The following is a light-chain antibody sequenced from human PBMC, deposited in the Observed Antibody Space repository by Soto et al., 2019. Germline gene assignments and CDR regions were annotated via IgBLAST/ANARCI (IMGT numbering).Light chain of an antibody. Sequence: EIVLTQSPGTLSLSPGESATHSCRATQTVSSNYLAWYQQKPGQAPRLLIYGASSRATGIPDRFSGSGSGTDFTLTISRLEPEDFAVYYCQQYGNSLSITFGQGTRLEIK. CDR1: QTVSSNY. CDR3: QQYGNSLSIT. CDR2: GAS. J-gene: IGKJ5*01. V-gene: IGKV3-20*01.